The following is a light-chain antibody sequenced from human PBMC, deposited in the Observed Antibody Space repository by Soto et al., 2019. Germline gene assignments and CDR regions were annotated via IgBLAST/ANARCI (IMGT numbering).Light chain of an antibody. V-gene: IGKV1-39*01. CDR3: QQSFTTPIT. J-gene: IGKJ5*01. CDR2: AAS. CDR1: QSINNY. Sequence: DIQMTQSPSSLSASVGDRVTITCRASQSINNYLNWYQQKPGKAPNLLIYAASTLQSGVPPRFSGSGSGTDFTLTISSVAPDDLATYYCQQSFTTPITFGQGTRLEIK.